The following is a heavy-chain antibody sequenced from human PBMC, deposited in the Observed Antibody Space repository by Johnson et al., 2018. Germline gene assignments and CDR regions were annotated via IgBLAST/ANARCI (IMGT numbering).Heavy chain of an antibody. D-gene: IGHD2-2*01. CDR2: IKQDGSEK. CDR3: VRYQYFAFDF. J-gene: IGHJ3*01. V-gene: IGHV3-7*01. Sequence: EVQLVETGGGLVQPGGSLRLSCAASGFTFSSYWMSWVRQAPGKGLEWVANIKQDGSEKYYVDSVKGRFTISRENGQNSLYLQMNSLREEDTAVYYCVRYQYFAFDFWGQGTMVTVSS. CDR1: GFTFSSYW.